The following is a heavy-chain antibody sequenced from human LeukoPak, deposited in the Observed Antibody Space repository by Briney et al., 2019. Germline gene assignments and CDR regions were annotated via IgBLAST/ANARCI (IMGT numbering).Heavy chain of an antibody. D-gene: IGHD6-19*01. CDR2: IYHSGST. Sequence: NPSQTLSLTCAVSDVSISSSNWWNWVRQPPGKGLEWIGEIYHSGSTNYNPSLKSRVTISLDKSKNQFSLKLTSVTAADTAVYYCVKAAVAVDYWGQGTLVTVSS. CDR1: DVSISSSNW. J-gene: IGHJ4*02. CDR3: VKAAVAVDY. V-gene: IGHV4-4*02.